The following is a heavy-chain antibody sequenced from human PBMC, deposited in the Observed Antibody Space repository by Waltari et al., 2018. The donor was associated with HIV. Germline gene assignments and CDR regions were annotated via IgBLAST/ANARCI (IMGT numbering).Heavy chain of an antibody. J-gene: IGHJ4*02. CDR3: ARDSQAANDSLDC. D-gene: IGHD3-16*01. Sequence: QVQLVESGGGVVQSGRSLRLSCAASGFRFSVYGMHWVRQAPGKGREWVASIWPDGSITDYLDSVKGRFTISRDNSKKTLYLEMNSLRAEDTALYCWARDSQAANDSLDCWGQGTLVTVSS. CDR1: GFRFSVYG. V-gene: IGHV3-33*01. CDR2: IWPDGSIT.